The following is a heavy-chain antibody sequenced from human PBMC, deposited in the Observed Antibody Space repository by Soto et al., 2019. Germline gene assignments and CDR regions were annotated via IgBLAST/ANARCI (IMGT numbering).Heavy chain of an antibody. CDR2: ISYDGSNK. V-gene: IGHV3-30*18. CDR1: GFTFSSYG. CDR3: AKALIAVAGKATYNYYYYGMDV. D-gene: IGHD6-19*01. J-gene: IGHJ6*02. Sequence: PGGSLRLSCAASGFTFSSYGMHWVRQAPGKGLEWVAVISYDGSNKYYADSVKGRFTISRDNSKNTLYLQMNSLRAEDTAVCYCAKALIAVAGKATYNYYYYGMDVWGQGTTVTVSS.